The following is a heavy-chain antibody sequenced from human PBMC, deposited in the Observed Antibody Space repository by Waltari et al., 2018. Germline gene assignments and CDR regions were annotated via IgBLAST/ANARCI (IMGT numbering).Heavy chain of an antibody. D-gene: IGHD3-16*02. CDR1: GGTFSSYA. Sequence: QVQLVQSGAEVKKPGSSVKVSCKASGGTFSSYAISWVRQAPGQGLEWMGVIIPTFGTANYAQKFQGRVTITADKSTSTAYMELSSLRSEDTAVYYCAVDRRGGLSHAFDIWGQGTMVTVSS. CDR2: IIPTFGTA. CDR3: AVDRRGGLSHAFDI. J-gene: IGHJ3*02. V-gene: IGHV1-69*14.